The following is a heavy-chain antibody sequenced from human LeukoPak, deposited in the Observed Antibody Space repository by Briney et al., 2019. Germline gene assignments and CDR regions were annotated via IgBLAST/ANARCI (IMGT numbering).Heavy chain of an antibody. CDR2: FDPEDGET. CDR3: ARTQHSSSWLGYFDY. D-gene: IGHD6-13*01. V-gene: IGHV1-24*01. J-gene: IGHJ4*02. CDR1: GYTLTELS. Sequence: ASVKVSCKVSGYTLTELSMHWVRQAPGKGLEWMGGFDPEDGETIYAQKFQGRVTMTEDTSTDTAYMELSSLRSEDTAVYYCARTQHSSSWLGYFDYWGQGTLVTVSS.